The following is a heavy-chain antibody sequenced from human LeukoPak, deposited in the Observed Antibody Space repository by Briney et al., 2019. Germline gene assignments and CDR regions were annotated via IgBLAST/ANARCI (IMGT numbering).Heavy chain of an antibody. CDR1: GFTLSSYS. V-gene: IGHV3-23*01. D-gene: IGHD6-19*01. CDR2: ISGSGGST. Sequence: GGSLRLSCAASGFTLSSYSMNWVRQAPGKGLEWVSAISGSGGSTYYADSVKGRFTISRDNSKNTLYLQMNSLRAEDTAVYYCAKAGYSSGWDYWGQGTLVTVSS. CDR3: AKAGYSSGWDY. J-gene: IGHJ4*02.